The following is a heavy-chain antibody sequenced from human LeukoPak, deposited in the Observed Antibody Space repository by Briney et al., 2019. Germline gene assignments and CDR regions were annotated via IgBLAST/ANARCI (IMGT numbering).Heavy chain of an antibody. D-gene: IGHD2-15*01. Sequence: PDGSLRLSCAMSGFTFTNNAMTWVRQAPGKGLEWVSTIGGGDVEIRYADSVKGRFTISRDNSKNTLYLQMNSLRAEDTAVYYCGRGHRFCSRGNCNSPVDYWGQGTPGTVSS. J-gene: IGHJ4*02. CDR1: GFTFTNNA. CDR2: IGGGDVEI. CDR3: GRGHRFCSRGNCNSPVDY. V-gene: IGHV3-23*01.